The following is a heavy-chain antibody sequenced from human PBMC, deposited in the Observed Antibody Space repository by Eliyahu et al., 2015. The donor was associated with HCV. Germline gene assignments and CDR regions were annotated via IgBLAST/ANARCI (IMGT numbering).Heavy chain of an antibody. CDR2: IWFDGSNK. J-gene: IGHJ4*02. Sequence: QVQLVESGGGVVQPGRSXXLSCAASGXXFXXXGMHWVRQAPGKGLEWVAFIWFDGSNKFYADSVKGRFTISRDNSKNTLYLQMNTLRADDTAIYYCASDNSGYPDDYWGQGTLVTVSS. D-gene: IGHD5-12*01. V-gene: IGHV3-33*01. CDR1: GXXFXXXG. CDR3: ASDNSGYPDDY.